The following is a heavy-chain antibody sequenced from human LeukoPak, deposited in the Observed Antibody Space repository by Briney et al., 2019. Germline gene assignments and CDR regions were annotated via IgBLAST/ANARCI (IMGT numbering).Heavy chain of an antibody. CDR3: AREGLIAAPGGYYYYYMDV. D-gene: IGHD6-6*01. Sequence: GGSLRLSCAAPGFTFDDYGMSWVRQAPGKGLEWVSGINWNGGSTGYADSVKGRFTISRDNAKNSLYLQMNSLRAEDTALYYCAREGLIAAPGGYYYYYMDVWGKGTTVTVSS. J-gene: IGHJ6*03. V-gene: IGHV3-20*04. CDR1: GFTFDDYG. CDR2: INWNGGST.